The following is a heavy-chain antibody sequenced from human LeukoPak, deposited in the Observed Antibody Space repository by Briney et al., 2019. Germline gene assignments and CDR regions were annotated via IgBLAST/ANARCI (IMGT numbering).Heavy chain of an antibody. D-gene: IGHD3-22*01. CDR1: GGSFSGYY. J-gene: IGHJ4*02. V-gene: IGHV4-34*01. CDR3: ARGSHDSSGYYYFDY. CDR2: TNHSGST. Sequence: SETLSLTCAVYGGSFSGYYWSWIRQPPGKGLEWIGETNHSGSTNYNPSLKSRVTISVDTSKNQFSLKLSSVTAADTAVYYCARGSHDSSGYYYFDYWGQGTLVTVSS.